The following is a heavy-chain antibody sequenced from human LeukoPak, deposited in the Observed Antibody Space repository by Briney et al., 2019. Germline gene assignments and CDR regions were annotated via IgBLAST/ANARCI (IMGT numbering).Heavy chain of an antibody. D-gene: IGHD3-10*01. Sequence: GASVKVSCKASGGTFSSYAISWVRQAPGQGLEWMGIINPSGGSTSYAQKFQGRVTMTRDTSTSTVYMELSSLRSEDTAVYYCARVGFRSTMVRGVMGYFDYWGQGTLVTVSS. CDR1: GGTFSSYA. CDR2: INPSGGST. J-gene: IGHJ4*02. V-gene: IGHV1-46*01. CDR3: ARVGFRSTMVRGVMGYFDY.